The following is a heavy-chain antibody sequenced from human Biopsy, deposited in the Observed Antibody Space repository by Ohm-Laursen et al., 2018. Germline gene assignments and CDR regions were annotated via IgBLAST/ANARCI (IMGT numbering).Heavy chain of an antibody. Sequence: SLRLSCTASGFTFTSYAMHWVRQAPGKGLEWVAVISYDGSGEYYADSLQGRFIISRDNPKNTVDLQMNSLRAEDTAVYFCARDGKRWDYSTYFSWHFYRWGRGTLVTVSS. D-gene: IGHD4-11*01. CDR1: GFTFTSYA. CDR3: ARDGKRWDYSTYFSWHFYR. J-gene: IGHJ2*01. CDR2: ISYDGSGE. V-gene: IGHV3-30*03.